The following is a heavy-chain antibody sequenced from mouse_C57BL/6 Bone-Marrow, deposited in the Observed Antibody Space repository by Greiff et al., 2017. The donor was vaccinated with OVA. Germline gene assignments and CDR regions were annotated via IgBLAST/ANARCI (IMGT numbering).Heavy chain of an antibody. D-gene: IGHD3-2*02. Sequence: LEESGAELMKPGASVKLSCKATGYTFTGYWIEWVKQRPGHGLEWIGEILPGSGSTNYNEKFKGKATFTADTSSNTAYIQLSSLTTEDSAIYYCARYPLKAAQASLDYWGQGTTLTVSS. CDR1: GYTFTGYW. CDR2: ILPGSGST. CDR3: ARYPLKAAQASLDY. J-gene: IGHJ2*01. V-gene: IGHV1-9*01.